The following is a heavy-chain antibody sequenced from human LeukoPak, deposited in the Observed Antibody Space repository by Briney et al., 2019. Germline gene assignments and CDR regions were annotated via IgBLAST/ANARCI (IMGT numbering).Heavy chain of an antibody. Sequence: GESLKISCKGSGYSFTSYWIGWVRQMPGKGLEWIGIIYPGGSDTRYSPSFQGQVTISADKSISTAYLQWSSLKASDTAMYYCASLYCSSTSCYEGWFDPWGQGTLVTVSS. V-gene: IGHV5-51*01. J-gene: IGHJ5*02. CDR1: GYSFTSYW. CDR3: ASLYCSSTSCYEGWFDP. CDR2: IYPGGSDT. D-gene: IGHD2-2*01.